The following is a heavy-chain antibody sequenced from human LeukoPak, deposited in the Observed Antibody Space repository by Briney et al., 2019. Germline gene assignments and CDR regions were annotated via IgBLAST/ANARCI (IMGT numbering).Heavy chain of an antibody. CDR3: ARHFWQNYDAFDI. CDR1: GGSISSNY. V-gene: IGHV4-59*08. D-gene: IGHD3-3*01. J-gene: IGHJ3*02. CDR2: IYYSGST. Sequence: PSETLSLTCTVFGGSISSNYWSWIRQPPGKGLEWIGYIYYSGSTNYNPSLKSRVSISVDTSKNQFSLKLSSVTAADTAVYYCARHFWQNYDAFDIWGQGTMVTVSS.